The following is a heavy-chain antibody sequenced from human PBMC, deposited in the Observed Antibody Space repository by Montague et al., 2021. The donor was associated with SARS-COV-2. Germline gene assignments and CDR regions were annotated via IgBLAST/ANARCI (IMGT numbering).Heavy chain of an antibody. CDR1: GGSFSGYY. Sequence: SETLSLTCAVYGGSFSGYYWSWIRQPPGKGLEWIGEITYSGSTNYDPSLKSRVTISLDTSTNQFSLKLSSVTAADTAVYYCARGRYSSSWYGTKYYFDYWGQGTLVTVSS. CDR3: ARGRYSSSWYGTKYYFDY. CDR2: ITYSGST. D-gene: IGHD6-13*01. V-gene: IGHV4-34*01. J-gene: IGHJ4*02.